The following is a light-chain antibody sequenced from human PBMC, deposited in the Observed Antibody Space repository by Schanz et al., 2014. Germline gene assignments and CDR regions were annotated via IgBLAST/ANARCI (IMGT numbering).Light chain of an antibody. CDR1: SSDVGGYNY. CDR2: EGS. J-gene: IGLJ3*02. Sequence: QSALTQPASVSGSPGQSITISCTGTSSDVGGYNYVSWYQQHPGKAPKLMIYEGSKRPSGVSNRFSGSKSGNTASLTISGLQTEDEADYYCTSYTSVSTWVFGGGTKLTVL. V-gene: IGLV2-14*01. CDR3: TSYTSVSTWV.